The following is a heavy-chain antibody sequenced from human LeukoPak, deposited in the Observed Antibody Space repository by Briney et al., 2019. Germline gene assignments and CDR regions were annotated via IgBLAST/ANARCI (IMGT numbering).Heavy chain of an antibody. CDR3: ARDWPTYYYYGMDV. CDR1: GGSINNYY. V-gene: IGHV4-4*07. Sequence: SETLSLTCTVSGGSINNYYWTWIRQPAGKGLEWIGRIYSSGKTNYNPSLKSRVTMSVDTSKNQFSLKLSSVTAADTAVYYCARDWPTYYYYGMDVWGQGTTVTVSS. D-gene: IGHD1-1*01. J-gene: IGHJ6*02. CDR2: IYSSGKT.